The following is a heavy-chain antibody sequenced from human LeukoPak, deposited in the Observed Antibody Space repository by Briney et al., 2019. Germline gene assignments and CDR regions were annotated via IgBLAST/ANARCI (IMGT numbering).Heavy chain of an antibody. Sequence: KSSETLSLTCTVSGGSISSYYWSWIRQPPGKGLEWIGYIYYSGSTNYNPSLKSRVTISVDTSKNQFSLKLSSVSAADTAVYYCARAGYSSGYEYWGQGTLVTVSS. V-gene: IGHV4-59*01. CDR1: GGSISSYY. CDR3: ARAGYSSGYEY. CDR2: IYYSGST. J-gene: IGHJ4*02. D-gene: IGHD6-19*01.